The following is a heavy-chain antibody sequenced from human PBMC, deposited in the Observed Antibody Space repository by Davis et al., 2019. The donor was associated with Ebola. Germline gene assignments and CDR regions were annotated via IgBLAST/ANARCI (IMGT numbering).Heavy chain of an antibody. J-gene: IGHJ1*01. CDR3: AREGYLVATLPFDS. CDR1: GYTFRIHA. CDR2: LSGSGGLS. D-gene: IGHD3-9*01. V-gene: IGHV3-23*01. Sequence: PGGSLRLSCAASGYTFRIHAMTWVRQAPGKGLEWVSALSGSGGLSYYADSVKGRFAMSRDNSMNTLSLQMNSLRAEDTAVYFCAREGYLVATLPFDSWGQGTLVTVSS.